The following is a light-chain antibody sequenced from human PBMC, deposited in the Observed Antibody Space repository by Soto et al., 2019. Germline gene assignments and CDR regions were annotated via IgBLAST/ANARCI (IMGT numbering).Light chain of an antibody. CDR3: QQYSYARLS. Sequence: DIVMTQSPDSLAVSLGERATINCKSSQSVLYSSNNKNYLAWYQQKPGQPPRLLIYWASTRESGVPDRFSGNGSWTDFTLTDGSVQTEDVAVYYCQQYSYARLSFGEGAKVEIK. CDR1: QSVLYSSNNKNY. J-gene: IGKJ1*01. CDR2: WAS. V-gene: IGKV4-1*01.